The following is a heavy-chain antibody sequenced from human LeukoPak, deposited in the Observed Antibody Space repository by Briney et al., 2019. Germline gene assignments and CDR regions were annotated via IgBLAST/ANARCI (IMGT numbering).Heavy chain of an antibody. Sequence: GASVKVSRKASGYTFTSYGISWVRQAPGQGLEWMGWISAYNGNTNYAQKLQGRVTMTTDTSTSTAYMELRSLRSDYTAVYYCARWAVVAATRDAFDIWGQGTMVTVSS. CDR1: GYTFTSYG. J-gene: IGHJ3*02. D-gene: IGHD2-15*01. CDR2: ISAYNGNT. CDR3: ARWAVVAATRDAFDI. V-gene: IGHV1-18*01.